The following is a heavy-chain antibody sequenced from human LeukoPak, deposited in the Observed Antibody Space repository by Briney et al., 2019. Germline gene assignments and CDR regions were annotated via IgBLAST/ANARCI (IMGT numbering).Heavy chain of an antibody. D-gene: IGHD4-17*01. CDR1: GLTFSSYW. J-gene: IGHJ2*01. Sequence: PGGSLRLSCAASGLTFSSYWMSWVRQAPGKGLERVSALSGSDDYTYYADSVKGRFTVSRDNSKNTLYLQLNSLRADDTAVYHCAKEVLDYEIPYWYFDLWGRGTLVTVSS. CDR2: LSGSDDYT. V-gene: IGHV3-23*01. CDR3: AKEVLDYEIPYWYFDL.